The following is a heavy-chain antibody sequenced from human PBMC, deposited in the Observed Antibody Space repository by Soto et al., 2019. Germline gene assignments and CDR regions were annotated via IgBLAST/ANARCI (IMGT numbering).Heavy chain of an antibody. CDR1: GFSFSSYA. J-gene: IGHJ3*01. CDR3: AKRSCVGSTVGAFDS. V-gene: IGHV3-23*01. CDR2: LSAAGDVT. D-gene: IGHD2-15*01. Sequence: GSLRLSCAASGFSFSSYAMSWVRQAPGKGLEWVSTLSAAGDVTFYADSVEGRFTISRDISNDTLFLQLNNVRSEDTATYYCAKRSCVGSTVGAFDSWGQGTMVTVSS.